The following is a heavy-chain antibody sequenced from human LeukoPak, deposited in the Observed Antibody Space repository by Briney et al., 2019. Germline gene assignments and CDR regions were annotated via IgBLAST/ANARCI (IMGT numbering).Heavy chain of an antibody. CDR1: GFTFSSYG. D-gene: IGHD1-26*01. CDR2: ISYDGSNK. J-gene: IGHJ3*02. V-gene: IGHV3-30*18. Sequence: PGGSLRLSCAASGFTFSSYGMHWVRQAPGKGLEWVAVISYDGSNKYYEDSVKGRFTISRDNSKNTLYLQMNSLRAEDTAVYYCAKDLESVYSLDAFDIWGQGTMVTVSS. CDR3: AKDLESVYSLDAFDI.